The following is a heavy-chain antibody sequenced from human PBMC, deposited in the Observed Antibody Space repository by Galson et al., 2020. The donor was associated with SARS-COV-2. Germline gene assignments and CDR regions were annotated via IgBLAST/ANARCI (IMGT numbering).Heavy chain of an antibody. CDR2: IYWNDDK. CDR1: GFSLSTSGVG. D-gene: IGHD3-3*01. V-gene: IGHV2-5*01. J-gene: IGHJ5*02. CDR3: AHNRRLLVLAGPNWFDP. Sequence: SGPTLVKPTQTLTLTCTFSGFSLSTSGVGVGWIRQPPGKALEWLALIYWNDDKRYSPSLKRRLTITKDTSKNQVVLTMTNMDPVGTATDYCAHNRRLLVLAGPNWFDPGGQGTLVTVTS.